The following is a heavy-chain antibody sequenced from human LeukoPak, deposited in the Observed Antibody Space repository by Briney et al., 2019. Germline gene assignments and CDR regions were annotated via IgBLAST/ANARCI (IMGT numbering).Heavy chain of an antibody. J-gene: IGHJ3*02. V-gene: IGHV1-18*01. D-gene: IGHD3-22*01. Sequence: ASVKVSCKASGYTFTSYGISWVRQAPGRGLEWMGWISAYNGNTNYAQKLQGRVTMTTDTSTSTAYMELGSLRSDDTAVYYCARVTMIVVITSTFDAFDIWGQGTMVTVSS. CDR1: GYTFTSYG. CDR2: ISAYNGNT. CDR3: ARVTMIVVITSTFDAFDI.